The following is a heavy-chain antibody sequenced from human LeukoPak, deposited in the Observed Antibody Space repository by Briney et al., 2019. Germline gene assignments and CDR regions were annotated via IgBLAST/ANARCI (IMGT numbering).Heavy chain of an antibody. V-gene: IGHV3-74*01. CDR3: ARGHSSSWMSEIDY. CDR2: INNDGSST. CDR1: GFTFSSYW. J-gene: IGHJ4*02. D-gene: IGHD6-13*01. Sequence: GGSLRLSCAASGFTFSSYWMHWVRQAPGKGLVWVSRINNDGSSTTYADSLKGRFTISRDNAKNTLYLQMNSLRAEDTAVYYCARGHSSSWMSEIDYWGQGTLVTVSS.